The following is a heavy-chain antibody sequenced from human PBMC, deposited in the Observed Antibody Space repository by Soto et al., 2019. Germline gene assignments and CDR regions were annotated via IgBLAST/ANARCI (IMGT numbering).Heavy chain of an antibody. D-gene: IGHD2-21*01. Sequence: SETLSLTCAVYGGSFSGYYWSWIRQPPGKGLEWIGEINHSGSTNYNPSLKSRVTISVDTSKSQFSLKLSSVTAADTAVYYCARGSTVIFDYWGQGTLVTVSS. J-gene: IGHJ4*02. CDR1: GGSFSGYY. CDR3: ARGSTVIFDY. V-gene: IGHV4-34*01. CDR2: INHSGST.